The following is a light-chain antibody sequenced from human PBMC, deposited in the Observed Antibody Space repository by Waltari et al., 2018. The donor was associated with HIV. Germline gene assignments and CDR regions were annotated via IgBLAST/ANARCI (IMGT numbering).Light chain of an antibody. CDR1: SSDFGRYNY. Sequence: QSALTQPASVSAPPGQSSPISCTGNSSDFGRYNYVPWYQQQPGKTPKLMIFDVNHRPSGVSNRFSGSKSGNTASLTIAGLQAEDEADYYCSSYSSSNTRIVGGGTKLTVL. V-gene: IGLV2-14*01. J-gene: IGLJ2*01. CDR2: DVN. CDR3: SSYSSSNTRI.